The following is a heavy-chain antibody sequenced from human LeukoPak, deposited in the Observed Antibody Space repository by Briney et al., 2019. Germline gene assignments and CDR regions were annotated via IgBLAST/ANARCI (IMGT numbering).Heavy chain of an antibody. CDR1: GGSFSAYY. CDR2: INHSGST. J-gene: IGHJ4*02. CDR3: ARGGGRGSGKSVDY. D-gene: IGHD3-10*01. V-gene: IGHV4-34*01. Sequence: PSETLSLTCAVYGGSFSAYYWSWIRQPPGKGLEWIGEINHSGSTNYNPFLKSRVTISVDTSKNQFSLKLSSVTAADTAVYYCARGGGRGSGKSVDYWGQGTLVTVSS.